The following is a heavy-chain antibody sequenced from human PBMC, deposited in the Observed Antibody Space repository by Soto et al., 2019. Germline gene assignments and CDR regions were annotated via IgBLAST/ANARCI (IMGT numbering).Heavy chain of an antibody. CDR2: IYYSGST. Sequence: SETLSLTCTVSGGSISSSSYYWGWIRQPPGKGLEWIGSIYYSGSTYYNPSLKSRVTISVDTSKNQFSLKLSSVTAADTAVYYCARHLRYLVATGGWFDPWGQGTLVTVS. V-gene: IGHV4-39*01. J-gene: IGHJ5*02. CDR3: ARHLRYLVATGGWFDP. D-gene: IGHD5-12*01. CDR1: GGSISSSSYY.